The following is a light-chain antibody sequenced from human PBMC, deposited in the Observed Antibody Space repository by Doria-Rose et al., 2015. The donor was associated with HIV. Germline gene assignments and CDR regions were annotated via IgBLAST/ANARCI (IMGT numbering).Light chain of an antibody. CDR2: DGS. J-gene: IGKJ1*01. Sequence: TQSPGTLSLSPGERATLSCRASQSFSSTYLAWYQQKPGQAPSLLIYDGSTRATGIPDRFSASGSGTDLTLTINRLEPGDFALYYCHQYGTSWTFGQGTKVEI. V-gene: IGKV3-20*01. CDR3: HQYGTSWT. CDR1: QSFSSTY.